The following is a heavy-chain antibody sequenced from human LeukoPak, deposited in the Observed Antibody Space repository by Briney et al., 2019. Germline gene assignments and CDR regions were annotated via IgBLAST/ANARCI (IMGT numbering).Heavy chain of an antibody. CDR2: IRYDGSNK. CDR3: TTLDVGATVY. CDR1: GFTFSSYG. Sequence: GGSLRLSCAASGFTFSSYGMHWVRQAPGKGLEWVAFIRYDGSNKYYADSVKGRFTISRDNSKNTLYLQMNSLRAEDTAVYYCTTLDVGATVYWGQGTLVTVSS. D-gene: IGHD1-26*01. J-gene: IGHJ4*02. V-gene: IGHV3-30*02.